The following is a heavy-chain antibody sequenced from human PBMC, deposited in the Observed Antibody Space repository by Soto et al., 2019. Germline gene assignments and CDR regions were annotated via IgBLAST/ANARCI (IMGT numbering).Heavy chain of an antibody. V-gene: IGHV4-39*01. CDR1: GGSISSISYY. Sequence: PSETLSLTCTVSGGSISSISYYWGWIRQPPGKGLEWIGSIYYTGSSYYNPSLKSRVTISVDTSKNQFSLKLSSVTAADTAVYYCASLWGPGDECFSFDSWGQGALVTVSS. J-gene: IGHJ4*02. CDR2: IYYTGSS. CDR3: ASLWGPGDECFSFDS. D-gene: IGHD3-10*01.